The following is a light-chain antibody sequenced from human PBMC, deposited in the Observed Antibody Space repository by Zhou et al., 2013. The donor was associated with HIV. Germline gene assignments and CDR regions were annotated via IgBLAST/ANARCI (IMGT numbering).Light chain of an antibody. CDR2: GAS. CDR1: QSVSNSY. J-gene: IGKJ1*01. V-gene: IGKV3-20*01. Sequence: ETVLTQSPGTLSLSPGERATLSCRASQSVSNSYVAWYQQKPGQAPRLVFYGASSRATGIPDRFSGSGSGTDFTLTISRLETEDFAVYYCQQYGNAPWTFGQGTTVEI. CDR3: QQYGNAPWT.